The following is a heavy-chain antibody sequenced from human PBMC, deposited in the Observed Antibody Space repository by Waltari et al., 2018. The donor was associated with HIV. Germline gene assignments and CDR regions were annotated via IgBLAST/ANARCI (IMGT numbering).Heavy chain of an antibody. CDR1: GYTFTDYY. CDR2: TNPDSGGT. J-gene: IGHJ4*02. D-gene: IGHD3-22*01. V-gene: IGHV1-2*02. Sequence: QVQLVQSGAEVKKPGASVKVSCKASGYTFTDYYMHWVRQAPGQGLEWVGWTNPDSGGTNYAQRVQGRVTMTRDTSISTAYMELSRLRSDDTAVYYCARDLMIVVAYFDYWGQGTLVTVSS. CDR3: ARDLMIVVAYFDY.